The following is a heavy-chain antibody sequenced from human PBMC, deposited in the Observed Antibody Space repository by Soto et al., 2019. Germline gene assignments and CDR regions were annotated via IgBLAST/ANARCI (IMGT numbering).Heavy chain of an antibody. CDR3: ARALRYYDSSGYYFGRNYNYYGMDV. V-gene: IGHV4-34*01. J-gene: IGHJ6*02. CDR2: INHSGST. Sequence: SETLSLTCAVYGGSFSGYYWSWIRQPPGKGLEWIGEINHSGSTNYNPSLKSRVTISVDTSKNQFSLKLSSVTAADTAVYYCARALRYYDSSGYYFGRNYNYYGMDVWGQGTTVTVSS. D-gene: IGHD3-22*01. CDR1: GGSFSGYY.